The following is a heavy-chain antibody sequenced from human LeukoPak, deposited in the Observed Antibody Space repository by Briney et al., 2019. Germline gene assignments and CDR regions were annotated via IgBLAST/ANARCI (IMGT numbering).Heavy chain of an antibody. J-gene: IGHJ6*03. CDR2: INHSGST. CDR1: GGSFSGYY. D-gene: IGHD3-10*01. CDR3: ARRRGYYGSGSTRGYMDV. Sequence: SETLSLTCAVYGGSFSGYYWSWIRQPPGKGLEWIGEINHSGSTNYNPSLKSRVTISVDTSKNQFSLKLSSVTAADTAVYYCARRRGYYGSGSTRGYMDVWGKGTTVTISS. V-gene: IGHV4-34*01.